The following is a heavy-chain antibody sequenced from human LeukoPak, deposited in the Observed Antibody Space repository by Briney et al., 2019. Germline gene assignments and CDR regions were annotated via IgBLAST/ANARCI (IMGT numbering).Heavy chain of an antibody. J-gene: IGHJ3*02. Sequence: ASVKVSCKASGYTFTGCYMHWVRQAPGQGLEWMGWINPNSGGTNYAQKFQGRVTMTRDTSISTAYMELSRLRSDDTAVYYCASYYYDFWSGYLWDAFDIWGQGTMVTVSS. CDR1: GYTFTGCY. V-gene: IGHV1-2*02. CDR3: ASYYYDFWSGYLWDAFDI. CDR2: INPNSGGT. D-gene: IGHD3-3*01.